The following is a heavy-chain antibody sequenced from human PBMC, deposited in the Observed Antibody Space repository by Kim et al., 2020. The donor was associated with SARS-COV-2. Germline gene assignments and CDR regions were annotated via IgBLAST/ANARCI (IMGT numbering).Heavy chain of an antibody. J-gene: IGHJ4*02. CDR3: ARMAYGSGSTFDY. Sequence: SETLSLTCAVYGGSFSGYYWSWIRQPPGKGLEWIGEINHSGSTNYNPSLKSRVTISVDTSKNQFSLKLSSVTAADTAVYYCARMAYGSGSTFDYWGQGTL. CDR1: GGSFSGYY. D-gene: IGHD3-10*01. CDR2: INHSGST. V-gene: IGHV4-34*01.